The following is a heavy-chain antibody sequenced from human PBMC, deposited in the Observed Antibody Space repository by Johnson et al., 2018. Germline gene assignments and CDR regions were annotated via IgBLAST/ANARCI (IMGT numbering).Heavy chain of an antibody. CDR3: ANDNSYSGSLGAFDI. D-gene: IGHD1-26*01. CDR2: IHYSGST. Sequence: QVQLQESGPGLVKPSETLSLPCTVSGDSISSYYWNWIRQPPGKGLEWIGYIHYSGSTNSNPSLKSRAPISVDTSKNQFSLKLSSVTAADTALYYCANDNSYSGSLGAFDIWGQGTMGTVSS. CDR1: GDSISSYY. V-gene: IGHV4-59*01. J-gene: IGHJ3*02.